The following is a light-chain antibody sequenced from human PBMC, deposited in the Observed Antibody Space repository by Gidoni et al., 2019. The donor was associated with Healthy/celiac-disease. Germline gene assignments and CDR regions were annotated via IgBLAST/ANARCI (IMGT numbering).Light chain of an antibody. CDR1: QSVSSSY. J-gene: IGKJ3*01. V-gene: IGKV3-20*01. CDR2: GAS. CDR3: QQYGSSLFT. Sequence: EIVLTQSPGTLSLSPGERATLSCMASQSVSSSYLAWYQQKPGQAPRLLIYGASSRATGIPDRFSGSGSGTDFTLTISRLEPEDFAVYYCQQYGSSLFTFGPXTKVDIK.